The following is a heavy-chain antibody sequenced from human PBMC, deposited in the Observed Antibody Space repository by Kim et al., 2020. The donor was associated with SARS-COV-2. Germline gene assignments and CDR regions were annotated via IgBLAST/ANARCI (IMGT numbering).Heavy chain of an antibody. CDR3: ARQGVTRSKYFDY. V-gene: IGHV4-39*01. J-gene: IGHJ4*02. Sequence: YNPSLKSRVPLTVDTSKNQFSLKLSYVTAADTAVYYCARQGVTRSKYFDYWGQGTLVTVSS. D-gene: IGHD2-21*02.